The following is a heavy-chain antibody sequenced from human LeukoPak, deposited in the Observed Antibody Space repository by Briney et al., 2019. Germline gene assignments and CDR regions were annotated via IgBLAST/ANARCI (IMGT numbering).Heavy chain of an antibody. J-gene: IGHJ4*02. CDR2: IKQDGSEK. D-gene: IGHD5-12*01. Sequence: GGSLSLSCAASGFTFSSYWMSWVRQAPGKGLEWVANIKQDGSEKYYVDSVKGRFTISRDNAKNSLYLQMNSLRAEDTAVYYCARGSGYSGYDFGGFDYWGQGTLVTVSS. V-gene: IGHV3-7*03. CDR1: GFTFSSYW. CDR3: ARGSGYSGYDFGGFDY.